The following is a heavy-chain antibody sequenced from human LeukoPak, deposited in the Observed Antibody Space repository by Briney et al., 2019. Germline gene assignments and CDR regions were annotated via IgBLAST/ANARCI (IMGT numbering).Heavy chain of an antibody. D-gene: IGHD1-1*01. J-gene: IGHJ6*03. CDR1: GFTFSSFD. CDR3: ARGPPRGKYYYMDV. CDR2: IGTASDT. Sequence: GGSLRLSCAASGFTFSSFDMHCVRQPTGQGLEWVSTIGTASDTYYPGSVEGRFTLSRDNDKNSLYLQMNSLTAGDTAVYYCARGPPRGKYYYMDVWGKGTTVTVSS. V-gene: IGHV3-13*01.